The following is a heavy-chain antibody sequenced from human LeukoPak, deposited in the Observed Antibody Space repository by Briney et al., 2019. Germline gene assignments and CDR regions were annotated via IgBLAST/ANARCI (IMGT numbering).Heavy chain of an antibody. CDR1: GGSFSGYY. V-gene: IGHV4-34*01. CDR2: INHSGST. Sequence: KPSETLSLTCAVYGGSFSGYYWSWIRQPPGKGLEWIGEINHSGSTNYNPSLKSRVTISVDTSKNQFSRKLSSVTAADTAVYYCARVKGIAARRPVDYWGQGTLVTVSS. CDR3: ARVKGIAARRPVDY. J-gene: IGHJ4*02. D-gene: IGHD6-6*01.